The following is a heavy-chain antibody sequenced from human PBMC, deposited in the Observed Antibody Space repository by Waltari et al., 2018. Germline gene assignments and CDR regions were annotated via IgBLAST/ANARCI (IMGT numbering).Heavy chain of an antibody. CDR1: GGSINHYY. D-gene: IGHD3-10*01. J-gene: IGHJ5*02. V-gene: IGHV4-4*07. CDR2: IFIDGSA. Sequence: QVQLQESGPGLVKPSETLSLTCTVSGGSINHYYWSWIRQPAGQGLEYIGRIFIDGSANYNPSLKSRVTMSMDTSKNQFALKVYSVTAADTAVYYCARGGQWFGEPSSWFDPWGQGTLVTVSS. CDR3: ARGGQWFGEPSSWFDP.